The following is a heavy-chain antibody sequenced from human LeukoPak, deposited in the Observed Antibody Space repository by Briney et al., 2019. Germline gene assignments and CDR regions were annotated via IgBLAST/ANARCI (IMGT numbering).Heavy chain of an antibody. CDR3: AKAPNVLRYFDWLLFDAFDI. V-gene: IGHV3-30*18. D-gene: IGHD3-9*01. CDR2: ISYDGSNK. CDR1: GFTFSSHG. Sequence: GGSLRLSCAASGFTFSSHGMHWVRQAPGKGLEWVAVISYDGSNKYYADSVKGRFTISRDNSKNTLYLQMNSLRAEDTAVYYCAKAPNVLRYFDWLLFDAFDIWGQGTMVTVSS. J-gene: IGHJ3*02.